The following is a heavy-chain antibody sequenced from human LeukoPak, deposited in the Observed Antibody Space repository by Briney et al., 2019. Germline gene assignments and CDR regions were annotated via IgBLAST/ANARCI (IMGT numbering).Heavy chain of an antibody. CDR2: ISSSSSYI. D-gene: IGHD5-18*01. CDR1: GFTFSSYS. J-gene: IGHJ4*02. V-gene: IGHV3-21*01. CDR3: ARSRDTAMVSDY. Sequence: GGSLRLSCAASGFTFSSYSMNWVRQAPGKGLEWVSSISSSSSYIYYADSVKGRFTISRDNAKDSLYLQMNSLRAEDTAVYYCARSRDTAMVSDYWGQGTLVTVSS.